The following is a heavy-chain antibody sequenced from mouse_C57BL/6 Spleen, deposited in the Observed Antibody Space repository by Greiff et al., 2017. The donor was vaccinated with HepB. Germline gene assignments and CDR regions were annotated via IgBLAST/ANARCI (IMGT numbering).Heavy chain of an antibody. Sequence: EVKLLESGPGLVKPSQTVFLTCTVTGISITTGNYRWSWIRQFPGNKLEWIGYIYYSGTITYNPSLTSRTTITRDTPKNQFFLEMNSLTAEDTATYYCARIYDGYYDYAMDYWGQGTSVTVSS. CDR1: GISITTGNYR. D-gene: IGHD2-3*01. J-gene: IGHJ4*01. CDR2: IYYSGTI. V-gene: IGHV3-5*01. CDR3: ARIYDGYYDYAMDY.